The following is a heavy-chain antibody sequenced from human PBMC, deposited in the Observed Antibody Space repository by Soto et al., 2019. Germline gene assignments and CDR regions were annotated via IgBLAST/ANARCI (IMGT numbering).Heavy chain of an antibody. CDR2: ISDNGGST. CDR1: GFTFSSYA. V-gene: IGHV3-23*01. CDR3: AKRGIVVVTSKPISDS. Sequence: EVQLLESEGSLVQPGGSLRIACAASGFTFSSYAMTWVRQTPGKGLEWVSGISDNGGSTYYADAVKGRFTISRDNSKNTLYLQMNSLGDEDTAVYYCAKRGIVVVTSKPISDSWGQGTLVTVSS. J-gene: IGHJ4*02. D-gene: IGHD3-22*01.